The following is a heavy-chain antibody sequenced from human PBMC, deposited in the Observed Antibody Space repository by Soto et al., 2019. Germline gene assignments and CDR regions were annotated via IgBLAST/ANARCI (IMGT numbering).Heavy chain of an antibody. J-gene: IGHJ4*02. CDR3: ARVVIVGARDFDY. CDR2: INHSGST. D-gene: IGHD1-26*01. CDR1: GGSFSGYY. Sequence: QVQLQQWGAGLLKPSETLSLTCAVYGGSFSGYYWSWIRQPPGKGLEWIGEINHSGSTNYNPSLKRRVTISVDTSKNQFSLKLSSVTAADTAVYYCARVVIVGARDFDYWGQGTLVTVSS. V-gene: IGHV4-34*01.